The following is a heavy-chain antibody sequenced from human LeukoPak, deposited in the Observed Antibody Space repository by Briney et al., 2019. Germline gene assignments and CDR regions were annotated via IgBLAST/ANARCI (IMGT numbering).Heavy chain of an antibody. J-gene: IGHJ4*02. CDR3: AISLEGYSYGPFDY. V-gene: IGHV1-18*01. CDR1: GYTFTSYD. CDR2: ISAYNGNT. D-gene: IGHD5-18*01. Sequence: ASVKVSCKASGYTFTSYDINWVRQAPGQGLEWMGWISAYNGNTNYAQKLQGRVTMTTDTSTSTAYMELRSLRSDDTAVYYCAISLEGYSYGPFDYWGQGTLVTVSS.